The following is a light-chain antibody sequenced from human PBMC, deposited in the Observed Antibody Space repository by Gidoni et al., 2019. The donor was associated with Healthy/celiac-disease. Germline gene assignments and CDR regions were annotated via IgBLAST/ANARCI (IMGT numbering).Light chain of an antibody. CDR3: QQYNSYSYT. V-gene: IGKV1-5*03. J-gene: IGKJ2*01. CDR2: KAS. CDR1: QSISSW. Sequence: DIQMTQSPSTLSASVGDRVTITCRASQSISSWLAWYPQKPGKDPKLLIYKASSLESGVPSRFSGSGSGTEFTLTISSLQPDDFATYYCQQYNSYSYTFGQGTKLEIK.